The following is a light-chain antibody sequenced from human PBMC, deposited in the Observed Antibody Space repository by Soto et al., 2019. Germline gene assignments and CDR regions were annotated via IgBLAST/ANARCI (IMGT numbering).Light chain of an antibody. CDR1: SSDVGGYKY. V-gene: IGLV2-14*01. CDR2: EVS. Sequence: QSALTQPASVSGSAGQSITISCTGTSSDVGGYKYVSWYQHHPGKAPKLMIYEVSSRPSGVSYRFSGSKSDNTASLTISGLQAEDEADYYCSSYTSSSTLLIFGTGTKLTVL. J-gene: IGLJ1*01. CDR3: SSYTSSSTLLI.